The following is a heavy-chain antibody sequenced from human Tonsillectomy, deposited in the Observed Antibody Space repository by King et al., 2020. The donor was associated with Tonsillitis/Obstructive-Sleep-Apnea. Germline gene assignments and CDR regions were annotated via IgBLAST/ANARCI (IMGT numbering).Heavy chain of an antibody. D-gene: IGHD3-22*01. V-gene: IGHV1-18*01. CDR3: ARDSISHYEDTSGDHAIDY. J-gene: IGHJ4*02. CDR2: ISPSNGDT. Sequence: QLVQSGAEVKKPGASVKVSCKASGYTFTTYGISWVRQAPGQGLEWMGWISPSNGDTNYAQKLQDRVTMSTGTSTSAAYMELRSLRSDDTAVYYCARDSISHYEDTSGDHAIDYWGQGTPVTVSS. CDR1: GYTFTTYG.